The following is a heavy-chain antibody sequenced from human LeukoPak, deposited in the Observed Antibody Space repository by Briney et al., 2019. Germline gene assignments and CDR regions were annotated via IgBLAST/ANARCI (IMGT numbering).Heavy chain of an antibody. CDR2: IYPGDSDT. V-gene: IGHV5-51*01. CDR1: GYSFTSYW. Sequence: GESLKISCKGSGYSFTSYWIGWVRQMPGKGLEWMGIIYPGDSDTRYSPSFQGQVTISAGKSISTAYLQWSSLKASDTAMYYCARLWAGDYDIWTGYLDYGGQEPLVTVSS. CDR3: ARLWAGDYDIWTGYLDY. D-gene: IGHD3-9*01. J-gene: IGHJ4*02.